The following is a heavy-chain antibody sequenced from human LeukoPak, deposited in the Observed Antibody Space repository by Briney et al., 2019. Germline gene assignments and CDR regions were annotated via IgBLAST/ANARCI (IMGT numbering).Heavy chain of an antibody. CDR3: ARETNYDFWSGYRNWFDP. CDR2: IYSSGNT. CDR1: GGSISTYY. J-gene: IGHJ5*02. Sequence: PSETLSLTCTVSGGSISTYYWSWIRQPAGKRLEWIGRIYSSGNTNYNPSLKSRVTMSVDTSKTQFSLRLSSVTAADTAVYYCARETNYDFWSGYRNWFDPWGQGTLVTVSS. V-gene: IGHV4-4*07. D-gene: IGHD3-3*01.